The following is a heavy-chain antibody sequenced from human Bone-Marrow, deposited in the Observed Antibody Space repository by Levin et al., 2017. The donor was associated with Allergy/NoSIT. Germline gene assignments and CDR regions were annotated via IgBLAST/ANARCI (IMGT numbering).Heavy chain of an antibody. CDR1: VFTFSNYW. J-gene: IGHJ5*02. CDR3: ARIRRTASAAVRLP. D-gene: IGHD6-25*01. Sequence: GGSLRLSCAASVFTFSNYWLHWVRQAPGKGPVWVSEISPDGSTTKYADSVKGRFTISRDNAKNTLYFQMNSLRAEDTAVYYCARIRRTASAAVRLPWGKGTLVTVSA. V-gene: IGHV3-74*03. CDR2: ISPDGSTT.